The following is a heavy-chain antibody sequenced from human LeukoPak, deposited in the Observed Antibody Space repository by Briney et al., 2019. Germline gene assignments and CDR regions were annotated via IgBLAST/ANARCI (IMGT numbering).Heavy chain of an antibody. Sequence: GGSLRLSCAASGFTFSSYEMNWVRQAPGKGLEWVSYISSSGSTIYYADSVKGRFTISGDNAKNSLYLQMNSLRAEDTAVYYCAKDSSFTGYYFRDWGQGTLVTVSS. D-gene: IGHD3-9*01. CDR2: ISSSGSTI. J-gene: IGHJ4*02. CDR1: GFTFSSYE. CDR3: AKDSSFTGYYFRD. V-gene: IGHV3-48*03.